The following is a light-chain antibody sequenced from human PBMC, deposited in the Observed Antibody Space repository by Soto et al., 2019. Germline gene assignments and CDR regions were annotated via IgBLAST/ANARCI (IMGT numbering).Light chain of an antibody. Sequence: NVWTRVPETQTVSPGGRPIINSRASQSVPRSYLAWYQQKPGLAPRLLIYDASSRAAGIPDRFSGSGSGTDFTLTISRLELEDFAVYYCQQYDSSAFSFAGGTRVDI. CDR2: DAS. CDR1: QSVPRSY. CDR3: QQYDSSAFS. J-gene: IGKJ4*01. V-gene: IGKV3D-20*01.